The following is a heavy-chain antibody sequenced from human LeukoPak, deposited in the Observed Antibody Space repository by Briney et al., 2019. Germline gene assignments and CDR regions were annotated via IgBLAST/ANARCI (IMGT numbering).Heavy chain of an antibody. D-gene: IGHD3-16*01. CDR1: GGSISSGGYS. CDR2: FFYTGNT. J-gene: IGHJ3*02. Sequence: PSQTLSLTCAVSGGSISSGGYSWSWIRQPPGKGLEWIGYFFYTGNTYYNPSLKSRVTISLDTSKNQFSLDLSSVTAADTAVYYCARGQRYYSTDAFNIWGQGTMVTDSS. CDR3: ARGQRYYSTDAFNI. V-gene: IGHV4-30-4*07.